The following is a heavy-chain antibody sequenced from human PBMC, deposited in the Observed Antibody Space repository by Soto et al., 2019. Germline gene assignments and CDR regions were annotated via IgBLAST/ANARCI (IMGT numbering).Heavy chain of an antibody. J-gene: IGHJ4*02. D-gene: IGHD2-2*01. CDR3: ARSVVVPVATDY. V-gene: IGHV4-30-2*01. Sequence: SETLSLTCAVSGGSISSGGYSWSWIRQPPGKGLEWIGYIYHSGSTYYNPSLKSRVTISVDRSKNQFSLKLSSVTAADTAVYYCARSVVVPVATDYWGQGTLVTVSS. CDR2: IYHSGST. CDR1: GGSISSGGYS.